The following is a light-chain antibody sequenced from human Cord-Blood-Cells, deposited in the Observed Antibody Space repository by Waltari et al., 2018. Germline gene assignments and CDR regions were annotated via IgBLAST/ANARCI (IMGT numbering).Light chain of an antibody. Sequence: QSALTQPASVSGSPGQSITISCTGTNSDVGSYNLVSWYQQHPGKAPKLMIYEGSKRPSGVSKRFSGSKSGNTASLTISGLQAEDEADYYCCSYAGSVVFGGGTKLTVL. V-gene: IGLV2-23*01. CDR2: EGS. J-gene: IGLJ2*01. CDR1: NSDVGSYNL. CDR3: CSYAGSVV.